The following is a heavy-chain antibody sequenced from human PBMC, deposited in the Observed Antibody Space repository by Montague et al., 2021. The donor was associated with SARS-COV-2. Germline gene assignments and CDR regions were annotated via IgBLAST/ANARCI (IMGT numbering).Heavy chain of an antibody. J-gene: IGHJ4*02. CDR3: ARAEATIEYYPDS. Sequence: SETLSLTCTILVGSVSSTSSYWTWIRLPSGQGLKWIGYIYYSGTTNYNPSLKSRITISVDTSKNQFSLRLSSVTAADTAVYYCARAEATIEYYPDSWGQGTLVTVSS. D-gene: IGHD5-12*01. CDR1: VGSVSSTSSY. V-gene: IGHV4-61*01. CDR2: IYYSGTT.